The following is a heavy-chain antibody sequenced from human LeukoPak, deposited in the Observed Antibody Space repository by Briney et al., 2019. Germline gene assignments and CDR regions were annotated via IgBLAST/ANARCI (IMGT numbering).Heavy chain of an antibody. CDR2: INPTSGAT. CDR1: GYTFSGYY. J-gene: IGHJ6*02. Sequence: ASVKVSCKPSGYTFSGYYMHWVRQAPGQGLEWMGWINPTSGATNYAQKFQGRVTMTRDMSISAVYMELSRLGSDDTAVYYCARGAPSWNDFWSAQNGEDDRYNDYNGMDVWGQGTTVTVSS. D-gene: IGHD3-3*01. CDR3: ARGAPSWNDFWSAQNGEDDRYNDYNGMDV. V-gene: IGHV1-2*02.